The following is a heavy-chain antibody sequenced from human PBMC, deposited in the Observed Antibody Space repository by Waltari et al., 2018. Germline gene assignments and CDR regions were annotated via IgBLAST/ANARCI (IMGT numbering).Heavy chain of an antibody. V-gene: IGHV3-74*01. D-gene: IGHD6-19*01. CDR3: AFSRGWSSPFGAYDS. CDR1: GFGFSAYW. J-gene: IGHJ3*02. Sequence: EVQLVESGGDLVQPGGSLRLSCAASGFGFSAYWMHWVRQVPGKVLFGVSHINTDGSDANYADSVKGRFTISRDKAKNSLYLEMSSLRVEDTAVYYCAFSRGWSSPFGAYDSWGQGTRVIVSS. CDR2: INTDGSDA.